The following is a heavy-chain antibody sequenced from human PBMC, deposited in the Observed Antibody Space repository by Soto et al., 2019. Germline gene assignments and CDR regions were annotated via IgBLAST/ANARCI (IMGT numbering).Heavy chain of an antibody. D-gene: IGHD6-13*01. CDR1: GFTFSNYA. CDR2: ITGSGGGT. Sequence: EVQLLESGGGLVQPGGSLRLSCAASGFTFSNYAMTWVRQAPGKGLEWVSVITGSGGGTYFVDSVKGRFTISRDNSKHTVYLQMNSLRAEDTAVYYCAKRPLTAACFDYWCQGTLFTVSS. CDR3: AKRPLTAACFDY. V-gene: IGHV3-23*01. J-gene: IGHJ4*02.